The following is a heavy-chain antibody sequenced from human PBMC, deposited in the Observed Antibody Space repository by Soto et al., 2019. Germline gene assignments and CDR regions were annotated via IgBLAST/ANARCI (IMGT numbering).Heavy chain of an antibody. CDR2: FDPEDGET. CDR3: ASSPSWATQYYYYYGMDV. V-gene: IGHV1-24*01. D-gene: IGHD5-12*01. J-gene: IGHJ6*02. CDR1: GYTLTELS. Sequence: ASVKVSCKVSGYTLTELSMHWVRQAPGKGLEWMGGFDPEDGETIYAQKFQGRVTMTEDTSTDTAYMELSSLRSEDTAVYYCASSPSWATQYYYYYGMDVWGQGTTVTVSS.